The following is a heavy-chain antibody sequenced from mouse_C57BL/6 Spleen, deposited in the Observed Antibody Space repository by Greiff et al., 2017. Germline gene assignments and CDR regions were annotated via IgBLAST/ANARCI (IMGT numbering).Heavy chain of an antibody. Sequence: QVHVKQPGAELVKPGASVKMSCKASGYTFTSYWITWVKQRPGQGLEWIGDIYPGSGSTNYNEKFKSKATLTVDTSSSTAYMQLSSLTSEDSAVXYCARGRDYYGRSYVWYFDVWGTGTTVTVSS. CDR1: GYTFTSYW. V-gene: IGHV1-55*01. CDR2: IYPGSGST. D-gene: IGHD1-1*01. J-gene: IGHJ1*03. CDR3: ARGRDYYGRSYVWYFDV.